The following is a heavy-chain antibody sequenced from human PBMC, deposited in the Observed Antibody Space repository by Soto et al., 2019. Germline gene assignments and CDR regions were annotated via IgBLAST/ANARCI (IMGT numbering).Heavy chain of an antibody. J-gene: IGHJ3*02. CDR2: INPATGAA. Sequence: QLHLVQSGAVVKKPGASVTVSCSASGYPVTAYYMHWVRQAPGRGLGWMGGINPATGAAKYTQTFQGRVTMTRDTSTSTVFMELSGLTSGDPAVFYCARGGGVGVAGSAAFDMWGQGTLVTVSS. D-gene: IGHD3-3*01. CDR3: ARGGGVGVAGSAAFDM. CDR1: GYPVTAYY. V-gene: IGHV1-2*02.